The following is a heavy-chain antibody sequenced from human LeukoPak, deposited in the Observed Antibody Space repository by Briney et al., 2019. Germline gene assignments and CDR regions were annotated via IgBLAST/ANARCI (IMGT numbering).Heavy chain of an antibody. CDR2: ISSSGSTI. Sequence: GGSLRLSCAASGFTFSDYYMSWIRQAPGKGLEWVSYISSSGSTIYYADSVKGRFTISRDNAKNSLYLQMNSLRAEDTAVYYCARDRNYYDSSGYHRVDYWGQGTLVTVSS. D-gene: IGHD3-22*01. V-gene: IGHV3-11*04. J-gene: IGHJ4*02. CDR1: GFTFSDYY. CDR3: ARDRNYYDSSGYHRVDY.